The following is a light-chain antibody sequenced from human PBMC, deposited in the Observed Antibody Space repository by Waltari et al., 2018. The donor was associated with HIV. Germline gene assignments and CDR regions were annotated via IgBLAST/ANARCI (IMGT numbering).Light chain of an antibody. V-gene: IGKV2-28*01. CDR1: QSLLHSNGYNY. CDR3: MQAPQRT. CDR2: LGS. J-gene: IGKJ1*01. Sequence: DIVMTQSPLSLPVTPGEPASISCRSSQSLLHSNGYNYLDWYLQKPGQSPRLLIYLGSNRASGVPDRFSGSGSGTDFSLKISRVEAEDVGIYYCMQAPQRTFGQGTKVEIK.